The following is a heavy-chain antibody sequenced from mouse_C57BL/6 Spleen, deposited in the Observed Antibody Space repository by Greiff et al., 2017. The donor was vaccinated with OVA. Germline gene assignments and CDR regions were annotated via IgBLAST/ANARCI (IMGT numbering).Heavy chain of an antibody. V-gene: IGHV1-72*01. Sequence: QVQLQQPGAELVKPGASVKLSCKASGYTFTSYWMHWVKQRPGRGLAWIGRIDPNSGGPKYNAKFKSKATLTVAKPSSTADMQLSRRTSEDSAVYYCARGGEGSYFDYWGQGTTLTVSS. CDR3: ARGGEGSYFDY. CDR2: IDPNSGGP. CDR1: GYTFTSYW. J-gene: IGHJ2*01.